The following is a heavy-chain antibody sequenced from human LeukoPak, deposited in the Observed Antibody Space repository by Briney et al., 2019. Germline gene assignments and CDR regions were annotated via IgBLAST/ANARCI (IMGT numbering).Heavy chain of an antibody. V-gene: IGHV5-51*01. D-gene: IGHD2-2*01. J-gene: IGHJ3*02. CDR1: GYSFTSYW. Sequence: GESLKISCKGSGYSFTSYWIGWVRQMPGKGLEWMGIIYPGDSDTRYSPSFQGRVTISADKSISTAYLQWSSLKASDTAMYYCARQDPAAKDAFDIWGQGTMVTVSS. CDR3: ARQDPAAKDAFDI. CDR2: IYPGDSDT.